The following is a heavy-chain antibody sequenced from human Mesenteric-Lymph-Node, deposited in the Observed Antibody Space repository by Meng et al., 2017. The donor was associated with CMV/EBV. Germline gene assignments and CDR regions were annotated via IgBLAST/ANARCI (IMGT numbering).Heavy chain of an antibody. CDR1: GFTFKSYW. CDR3: ARAYYDSRGSYYGMDV. CDR2: INSDGSST. J-gene: IGHJ6*02. Sequence: GESLKISCAASGFTFKSYWMRRVRQGPGKGLVWVSRINSDGSSTSYADSVKGRFTISRDNAKNTLYLQMNSLRAEDTAVYYCARAYYDSRGSYYGMDVWGQGTTVTVSS. V-gene: IGHV3-74*01. D-gene: IGHD3-22*01.